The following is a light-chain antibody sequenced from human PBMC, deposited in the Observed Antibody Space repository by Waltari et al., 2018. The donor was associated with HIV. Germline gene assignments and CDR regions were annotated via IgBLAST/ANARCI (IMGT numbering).Light chain of an antibody. J-gene: IGLJ3*02. V-gene: IGLV3-1*01. CDR3: QAWDSSTAV. CDR2: QDN. CDR1: KFGHKY. Sequence: SYELIQPPSVTVSPGQTATLPCPGDKFGHKYVSWYQQKPGPSPTMVIYQDNQRPPGIPERSAGFNSGNTATLTISGPQSRDEADYYCQAWDSSTAVFGGGTKLTVL.